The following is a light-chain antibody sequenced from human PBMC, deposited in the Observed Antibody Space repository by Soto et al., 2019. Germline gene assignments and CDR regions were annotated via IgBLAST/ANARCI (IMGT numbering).Light chain of an antibody. CDR1: QSIGSY. J-gene: IGKJ1*01. CDR2: AAS. CDR3: QQSYTNPWT. Sequence: DIQMTQSPSSLFASVGDRVTLTCRASQSIGSYLHWYQQKPGKAPELLIYAASNLQSGVPSRFSGSESGTDFTLTIHSLQPEDFATYYCQQSYTNPWTFGQGTKVEI. V-gene: IGKV1-39*01.